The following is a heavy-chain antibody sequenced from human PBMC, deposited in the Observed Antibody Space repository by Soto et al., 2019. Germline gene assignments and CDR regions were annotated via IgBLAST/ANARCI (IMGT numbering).Heavy chain of an antibody. Sequence: EVQLLESGGKLVQPGGSLTLSCAASGFTFSTYAMAWVRQAPGKGLEWVSGVSASGLNTDYADPVKGRFYISRDNSKTTVSLHMNSLSAEAAALYYCANGRPRRTSGYFFAYWGQGTPVPASS. V-gene: IGHV3-23*01. CDR3: ANGRPRRTSGYFFAY. D-gene: IGHD1-1*01. CDR2: VSASGLNT. CDR1: GFTFSTYA. J-gene: IGHJ4*02.